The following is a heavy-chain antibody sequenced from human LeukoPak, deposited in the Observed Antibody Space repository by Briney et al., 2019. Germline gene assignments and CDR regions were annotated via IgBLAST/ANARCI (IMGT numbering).Heavy chain of an antibody. D-gene: IGHD3-22*01. J-gene: IGHJ4*02. CDR2: IWYDGSNQ. V-gene: IGHV3-33*01. Sequence: PGGSLRLSCAASGFSFSSYAMHWVRQAPGKGLEWVAVIWYDGSNQYYADSVRGRFTISRDNAKNSLYLQMNSLRAEDTAVYYCARVHRPGYYDSTSGPFDYWGQGTLVTVSS. CDR3: ARVHRPGYYDSTSGPFDY. CDR1: GFSFSSYA.